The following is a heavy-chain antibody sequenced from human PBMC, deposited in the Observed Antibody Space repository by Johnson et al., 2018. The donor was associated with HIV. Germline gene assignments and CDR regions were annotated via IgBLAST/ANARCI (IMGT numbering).Heavy chain of an antibody. Sequence: MQLVESGGGLVEPGGSLRLSCAASGFTFDDYGMTWVRQPPGKGLEWVSAISGSGGSTYYADSVKGRFTISRDNSNNTLYVQMNSLRAEDTAVYYCASCESDSSGRGAFDIWGQGTMVTVSS. D-gene: IGHD3-22*01. CDR2: ISGSGGST. V-gene: IGHV3-23*04. CDR3: ASCESDSSGRGAFDI. J-gene: IGHJ3*02. CDR1: GFTFDDYG.